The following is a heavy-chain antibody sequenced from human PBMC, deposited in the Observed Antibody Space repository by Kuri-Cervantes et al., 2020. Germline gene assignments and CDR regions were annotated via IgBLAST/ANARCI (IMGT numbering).Heavy chain of an antibody. CDR1: GGSISSGGSC. J-gene: IGHJ4*02. V-gene: IGHV4-30-2*06. CDR2: IHHSGNS. Sequence: LRLSCAVSGGSISSGGSCWTWIRQSPGKGLEWIGYIHHSGNSYYNPSLKSRVTISVDTSKNQFSLKLSSVTAADTAVYCCARSGGIQLWSSGLDYWGQGTLVTVSS. D-gene: IGHD5-18*01. CDR3: ARSGGIQLWSSGLDY.